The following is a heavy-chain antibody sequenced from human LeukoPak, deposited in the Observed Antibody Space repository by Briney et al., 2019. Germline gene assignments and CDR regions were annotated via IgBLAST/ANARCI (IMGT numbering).Heavy chain of an antibody. CDR1: GFTFSSYS. CDR2: ISSRSSYI. V-gene: IGHV3-21*01. D-gene: IGHD7-27*01. CDR3: ARGNWDDYYFDY. Sequence: GGSLRLSCAASGFTFSSYSMNWVRQAPGKGLEWVSSISSRSSYIYYADSVKGRFTISRDNAKNSLYLQMNSLRAEDTAVYYCARGNWDDYYFDYWGQGTLVTVSS. J-gene: IGHJ4*02.